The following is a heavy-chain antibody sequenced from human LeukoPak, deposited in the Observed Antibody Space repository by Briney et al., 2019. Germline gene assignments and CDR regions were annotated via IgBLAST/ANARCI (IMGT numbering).Heavy chain of an antibody. D-gene: IGHD3-3*02. CDR3: ARDRSVLAMFDP. J-gene: IGHJ5*02. Sequence: SETLSLTCAVYGGSFSGYYWSWIRQPPGKGLEWIGEINHSGSTNYNPSLKSRVTISVDTSKNQFSLKLSSVTAADTAVYYCARDRSVLAMFDPWGQGTLVTVSS. CDR1: GGSFSGYY. CDR2: INHSGST. V-gene: IGHV4-34*01.